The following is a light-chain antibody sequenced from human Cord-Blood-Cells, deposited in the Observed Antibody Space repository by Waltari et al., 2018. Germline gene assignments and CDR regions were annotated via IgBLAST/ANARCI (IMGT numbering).Light chain of an antibody. CDR3: SSYTSSSTYV. J-gene: IGLJ1*01. V-gene: IGLV2-14*03. Sequence: QSALTQPASVSGSPGPSTTNSCTGTSSNVGGYNYVTWYHQHPGKAPKLMIYDVSNRPSVVSNRFSGSKSGNTASLTISGLQAEDEADYYCSSYTSSSTYVFGTGTKVTVL. CDR2: DVS. CDR1: SSNVGGYNY.